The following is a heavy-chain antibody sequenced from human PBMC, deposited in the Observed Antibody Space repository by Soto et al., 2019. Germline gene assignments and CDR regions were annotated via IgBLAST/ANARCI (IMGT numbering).Heavy chain of an antibody. CDR3: ARVGSIAAHPSTYYYYGMDV. D-gene: IGHD6-6*01. CDR1: GGSFSGYY. Sequence: SETLSLTCAVYGGSFSGYYWSWIRQPPGKGLEWIGEINHSGSTNYNPSLKSRVTISVDASRNQFSLKLSSVTAADTAVYYCARVGSIAAHPSTYYYYGMDVWGQGTTVTVSS. V-gene: IGHV4-34*01. CDR2: INHSGST. J-gene: IGHJ6*02.